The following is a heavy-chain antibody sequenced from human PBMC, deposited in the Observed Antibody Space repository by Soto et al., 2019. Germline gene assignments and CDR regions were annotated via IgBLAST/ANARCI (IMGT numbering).Heavy chain of an antibody. V-gene: IGHV1-69*14. Sequence: QVQLVQSGAEVQKPGSSVNVSCKASGDTPSTYAISWVRQAPGQGLEWMGVIIPILGTPNYAQRFQGRITISADTSTRTTYMELNSVTSDDTAVFYCAILGLDVDSWGQGTLVIVSS. D-gene: IGHD3-16*01. J-gene: IGHJ4*02. CDR3: AILGLDVDS. CDR1: GDTPSTYA. CDR2: IIPILGTP.